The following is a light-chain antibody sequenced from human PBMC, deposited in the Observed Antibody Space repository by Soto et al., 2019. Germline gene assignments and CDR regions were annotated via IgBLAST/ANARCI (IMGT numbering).Light chain of an antibody. CDR3: LQYSTWPPLYT. V-gene: IGKV3-15*01. CDR2: DAS. Sequence: EIVMTQSPATLSVSLGERVTLSCRARQSVSSYLAWYQQKPGQAPRLLISDASTRATDIPDRFSGSGSGTDFTLTISSLQSTALAVYYCLQYSTWPPLYTFGQGTKLEIK. CDR1: QSVSSY. J-gene: IGKJ2*01.